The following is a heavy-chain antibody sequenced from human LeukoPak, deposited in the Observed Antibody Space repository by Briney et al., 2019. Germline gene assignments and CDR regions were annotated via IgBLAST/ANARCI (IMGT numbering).Heavy chain of an antibody. CDR1: GGSFSGYY. J-gene: IGHJ4*02. CDR3: ARGGLVWFGELLLDY. Sequence: SETLSLTCAVYGGSFSGYYWSWIRQPPGKGLEWIGEINHSGSTNYNPSLKSRVTISVDTSKNQFSLKLSSVTAADTAVYYCARGGLVWFGELLLDYWGQGTLVTVSS. D-gene: IGHD3-10*01. CDR2: INHSGST. V-gene: IGHV4-34*01.